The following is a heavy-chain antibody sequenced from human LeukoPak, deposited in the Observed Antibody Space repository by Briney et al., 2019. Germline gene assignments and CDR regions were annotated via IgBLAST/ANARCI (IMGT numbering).Heavy chain of an antibody. J-gene: IGHJ4*02. CDR1: GGSISSRSYY. D-gene: IGHD3-9*01. CDR2: IYYSGST. V-gene: IGHV4-39*07. CDR3: ARVFTPGALRYFDWLDKSYYFDY. Sequence: PSETLSLTCTVFGGSISSRSYYWGWIRQPPGKGLEWIGSIYYSGSTYYNPSLKSRVTISVDTSKNQFSLKLSSVTAADTAVYYCARVFTPGALRYFDWLDKSYYFDYWGQGTLVTVSS.